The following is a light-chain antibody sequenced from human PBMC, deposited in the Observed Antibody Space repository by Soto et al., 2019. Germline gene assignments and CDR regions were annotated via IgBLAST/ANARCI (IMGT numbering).Light chain of an antibody. CDR2: EDT. J-gene: IGLJ2*01. Sequence: QSVLTQPASVSGSPGQSITISCTGTSSDVGRYDLVSWYQQHPGKAPTLMIYEDTQRPSGVSNRVSGSKSGNTASLTNSGLQVEDEADYYCCSYEGSRNYVVFGGGTKVTVI. V-gene: IGLV2-23*01. CDR1: SSDVGRYDL. CDR3: CSYEGSRNYVV.